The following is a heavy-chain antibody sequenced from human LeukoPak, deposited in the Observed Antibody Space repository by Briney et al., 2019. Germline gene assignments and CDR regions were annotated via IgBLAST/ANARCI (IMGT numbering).Heavy chain of an antibody. CDR3: ARNRDYSNYFPRYMDV. CDR1: GGSFSGYY. CDR2: INHSGST. Sequence: SETLSLTCAVYGGSFSGYYWSWICQPPGKGLEWIGEINHSGSTNYNPSLKSRVTISVDTSKNQFSLKLSSVTAADTAVYCCARNRDYSNYFPRYMDVWGKGTTVTVSS. D-gene: IGHD4-11*01. V-gene: IGHV4-34*01. J-gene: IGHJ6*03.